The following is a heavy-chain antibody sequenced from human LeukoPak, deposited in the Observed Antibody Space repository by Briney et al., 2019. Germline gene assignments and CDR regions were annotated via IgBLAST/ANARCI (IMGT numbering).Heavy chain of an antibody. V-gene: IGHV1-18*01. CDR3: ARDYPGNFDY. Sequence: ASVKVSCKASGYTFTSYGISWVRQAPGQGLEWMGWISPNSGGTNYAQKFQGRVIMTRDTSTSTAYMELRSLRSDDTAVYYCARDYPGNFDYWGQGTLVTVSS. CDR2: ISPNSGGT. CDR1: GYTFTSYG. J-gene: IGHJ4*02.